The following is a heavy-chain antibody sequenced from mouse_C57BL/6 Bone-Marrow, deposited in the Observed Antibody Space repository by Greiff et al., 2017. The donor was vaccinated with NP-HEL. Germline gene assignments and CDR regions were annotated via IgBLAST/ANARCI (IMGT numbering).Heavy chain of an antibody. D-gene: IGHD2-3*01. Sequence: VKLQQPGAELVRPGTSVKLSCKASGYTFTSYWMHWVKQRPGQGLEWIGVIDPSDSYTNYNQKFKGKATLTVDTSSSTAYMQLSSLTSEDSAVYYCARDGYSYYFDYWGQGTTLTVSS. V-gene: IGHV1-59*01. CDR2: IDPSDSYT. CDR3: ARDGYSYYFDY. J-gene: IGHJ2*01. CDR1: GYTFTSYW.